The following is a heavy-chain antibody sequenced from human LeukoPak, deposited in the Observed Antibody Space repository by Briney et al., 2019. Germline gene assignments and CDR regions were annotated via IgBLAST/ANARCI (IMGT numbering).Heavy chain of an antibody. CDR1: GFTFSSYA. CDR3: AKAVWGSYLFDY. Sequence: GGSLRLSCAASGFTFSSYAMSWVRQAPGKGLEWVSAISGSGGSTYYADSVKGRFTISRDNSKNTLYLQMTSLRGEDTAVYYCAKAVWGSYLFDYWGQGTLVTVSS. CDR2: ISGSGGST. V-gene: IGHV3-23*01. D-gene: IGHD3-16*02. J-gene: IGHJ4*02.